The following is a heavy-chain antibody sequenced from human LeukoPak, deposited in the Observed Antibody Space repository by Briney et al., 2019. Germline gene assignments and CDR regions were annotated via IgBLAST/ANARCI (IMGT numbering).Heavy chain of an antibody. Sequence: ASVNVSCKASGYTCTVYYKHWVRQAPGQGLEWMGCINPNSGGRKYAQKFQGRVTMTRDTSMSTVYMELSRLTSDDTAVYYCASTLTVVGTLDYWGQGTLVPVSS. J-gene: IGHJ4*02. CDR1: GYTCTVYY. CDR2: INPNSGGR. D-gene: IGHD6-19*01. V-gene: IGHV1-2*02. CDR3: ASTLTVVGTLDY.